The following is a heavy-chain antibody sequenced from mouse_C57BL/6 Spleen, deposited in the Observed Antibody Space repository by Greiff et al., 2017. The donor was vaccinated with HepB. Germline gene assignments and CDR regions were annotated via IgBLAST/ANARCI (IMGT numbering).Heavy chain of an antibody. V-gene: IGHV1-64*01. J-gene: IGHJ4*01. D-gene: IGHD1-1*01. CDR3: ARQDYYDSSYDAMDY. CDR2: IHPNSGST. CDR1: GYTFTSYW. Sequence: VQLQHPGAELVKPGASVKLSCKASGYTFTSYWMHWVKQRPGQGLEWIGMIHPNSGSTNYNEKFKSKATLTVDKSSSTAYMQLSRLTSEDSAVYYCARQDYYDSSYDAMDYWGQGTSVTVSS.